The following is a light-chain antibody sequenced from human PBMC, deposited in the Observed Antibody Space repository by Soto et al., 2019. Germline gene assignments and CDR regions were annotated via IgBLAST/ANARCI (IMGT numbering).Light chain of an antibody. V-gene: IGLV1-40*01. CDR3: ISYTSISTIV. CDR2: GNN. J-gene: IGLJ1*01. CDR1: SSNIGAGYD. Sequence: QSVLAQPPSVSGAPGQRITISCTGSSSNIGAGYDVHWYQQLPGTAPKLLIYGNNNRPSGVPDRFSGSKSGSTASLTISGLQAEDEADYYCISYTSISTIVFGTGTKVTVL.